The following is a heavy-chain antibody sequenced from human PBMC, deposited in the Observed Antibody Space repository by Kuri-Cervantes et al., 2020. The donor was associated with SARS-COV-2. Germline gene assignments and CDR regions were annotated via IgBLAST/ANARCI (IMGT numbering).Heavy chain of an antibody. J-gene: IGHJ6*02. CDR3: ARGTRFLEWLLFTYYYGMDV. Sequence: GSLRLSCTVSGGSISSYYWSWIRQPAGKGLEWIGRIYTSGSTNYNPSLKSRVTMSVDTSKNQFSLKLSSVTAADTAVYYCARGTRFLEWLLFTYYYGMDVWGQGTTVTVSS. CDR2: IYTSGST. D-gene: IGHD3-3*01. V-gene: IGHV4-4*07. CDR1: GGSISSYY.